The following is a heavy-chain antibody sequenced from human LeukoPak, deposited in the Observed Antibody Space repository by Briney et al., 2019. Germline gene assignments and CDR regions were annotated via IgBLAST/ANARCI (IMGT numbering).Heavy chain of an antibody. CDR3: AKGCQCPSGLSSWFDP. Sequence: LTGGSLRLSCSASGFTFTNYGMSWVRQAPGKGLEWVSGLSGSGDGQFYADSVEGRFTISRDIFNNIWYLQMISLRAEDTAVYYCAKGCQCPSGLSSWFDPRGQGTLVAVSS. J-gene: IGHJ5*02. D-gene: IGHD2-8*01. CDR1: GFTFTNYG. V-gene: IGHV3-23*01. CDR2: LSGSGDGQ.